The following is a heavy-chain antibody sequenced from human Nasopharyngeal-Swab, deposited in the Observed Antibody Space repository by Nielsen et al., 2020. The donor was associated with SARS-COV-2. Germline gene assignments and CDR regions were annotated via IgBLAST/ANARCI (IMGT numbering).Heavy chain of an antibody. CDR1: GCTFSSSA. CDR2: IIPIFGTA. V-gene: IGHV1-69*06. J-gene: IGHJ2*01. CDR3: AREPGYFDL. Sequence: SVKVSCKASGCTFSSSAISWVRQAPGQGLEWLGGIIPIFGTANYAQKFQGRVTITADKSTSTAYMELSSLRSEDTAVYYCAREPGYFDLWGRGTLVTVSS.